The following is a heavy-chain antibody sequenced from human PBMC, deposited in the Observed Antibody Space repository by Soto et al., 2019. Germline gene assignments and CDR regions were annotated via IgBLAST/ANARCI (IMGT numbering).Heavy chain of an antibody. CDR2: ISGSDGKT. Sequence: GGSLRLSCAASGFSFGSYALSWVRQAPGKGLEWVSTISGSDGKTFYADSVKGRLSISRDTSQNTLYLQMDSLRADDTAIYYCARWSYLDYWGQGTRVTVSS. D-gene: IGHD3-3*01. V-gene: IGHV3-23*01. J-gene: IGHJ4*02. CDR1: GFSFGSYA. CDR3: ARWSYLDY.